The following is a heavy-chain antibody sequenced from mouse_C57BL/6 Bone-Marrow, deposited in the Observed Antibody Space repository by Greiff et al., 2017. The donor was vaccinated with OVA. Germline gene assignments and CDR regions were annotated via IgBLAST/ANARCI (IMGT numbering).Heavy chain of an antibody. D-gene: IGHD2-2*01. V-gene: IGHV1-55*01. CDR3: ARDMVTTRPY. Sequence: QVQLQQPGAELVKPGASVKMSCKASGYTFTSYWITWVKQRPGQGLEWIGDIYPGSGSTNYNEKFKSKATLTVDTSSSTAYMQRSSLTSEDAAVYYCARDMVTTRPYWGQGTLVTVSA. CDR1: GYTFTSYW. CDR2: IYPGSGST. J-gene: IGHJ3*01.